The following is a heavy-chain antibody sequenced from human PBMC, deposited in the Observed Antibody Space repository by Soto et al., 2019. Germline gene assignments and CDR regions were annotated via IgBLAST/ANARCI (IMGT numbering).Heavy chain of an antibody. CDR3: AKAGVYAFTHNWFDP. V-gene: IGHV3-23*01. CDR1: GFTFSSYA. CDR2: ISGSGGST. D-gene: IGHD4-17*01. Sequence: GGSLRLSCAASGFTFSSYAMSWVRQAPGKGLEWVSAISGSGGSTYYADPVKGRFTISRDNSKNTLYLQMNSLRAEDTAVYYCAKAGVYAFTHNWFDPWGQGTLVTVSS. J-gene: IGHJ5*02.